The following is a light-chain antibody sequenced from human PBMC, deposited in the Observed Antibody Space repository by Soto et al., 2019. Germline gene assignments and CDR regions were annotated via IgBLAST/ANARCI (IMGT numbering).Light chain of an antibody. V-gene: IGLV2-11*01. CDR3: CSYAGSYTYV. J-gene: IGLJ1*01. CDR1: SSDVGGYNY. Sequence: QSVLTQPRSVSGSPGQSVTISCTGTSSDVGGYNYVSWYQQHPGQAPKLILYDVNKRPSGVPDRFSGSKSGNTASLTIVGLQADDEADYYCCSYAGSYTYVFGTGTKVTVL. CDR2: DVN.